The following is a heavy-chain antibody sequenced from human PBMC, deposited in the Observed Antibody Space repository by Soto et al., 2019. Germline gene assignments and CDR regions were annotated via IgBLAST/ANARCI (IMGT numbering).Heavy chain of an antibody. J-gene: IGHJ1*01. Sequence: DVQLVESGGGLVQPGRSLRLSCAASGFTFDDYAMHWVRQAPGKGLEWVSGISWNSGSIGYADSVKGRFTISRDNAKNSLYLEMNSLRAEDTALYYCAKAGGHEYFQHWGQGTLVTVSS. D-gene: IGHD2-15*01. CDR3: AKAGGHEYFQH. CDR1: GFTFDDYA. V-gene: IGHV3-9*01. CDR2: ISWNSGSI.